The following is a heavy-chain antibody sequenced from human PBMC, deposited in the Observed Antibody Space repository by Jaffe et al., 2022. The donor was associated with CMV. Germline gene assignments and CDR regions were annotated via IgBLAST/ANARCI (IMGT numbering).Heavy chain of an antibody. CDR2: ISGSGGST. Sequence: EVQLLESGGGLVQPGGSLRLSCAASGFTFSSYLMTWVRQAPGKGLEWVSSISGSGGSTYYADSVKGRLIISRDNLKDTLHLQMNSLRADDTAIYYCTWGGGATGSGIDYWGQGTLVTVSS. D-gene: IGHD3-10*01. CDR1: GFTFSSYL. V-gene: IGHV3-23*01. J-gene: IGHJ4*02. CDR3: TWGGGATGSGIDY.